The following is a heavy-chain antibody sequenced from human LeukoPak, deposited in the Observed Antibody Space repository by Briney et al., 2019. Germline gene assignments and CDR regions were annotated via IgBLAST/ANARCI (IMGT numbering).Heavy chain of an antibody. CDR2: IKSKADGETT. CDR3: AIDDAAAGIGEFDY. D-gene: IGHD6-13*01. Sequence: LSLTCAASGFTFSYAWMNWVRQAPGKGLEWVGRIKSKADGETTDYAASVKGRFIFSRDDSRNTVSLQMNSLKTEDTAVYYCAIDDAAAGIGEFDYWGQGTLVTVSS. V-gene: IGHV3-15*01. J-gene: IGHJ4*02. CDR1: GFTFSYAW.